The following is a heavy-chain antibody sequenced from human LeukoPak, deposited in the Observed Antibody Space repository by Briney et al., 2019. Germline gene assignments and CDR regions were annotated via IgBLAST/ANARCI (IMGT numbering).Heavy chain of an antibody. D-gene: IGHD5-18*01. CDR3: ARDRDPYSYGPFDY. CDR2: IWYDGSNK. Sequence: QPGRSLRLSCAASGFTFSSYGMHWVRQAPGKGLEWVAVIWYDGSNKYYADSVKGRFTISRDNSKNTLYLQMNSLRAEDTAVYYCARDRDPYSYGPFDYWGQGTLVTVSS. J-gene: IGHJ4*02. V-gene: IGHV3-33*08. CDR1: GFTFSSYG.